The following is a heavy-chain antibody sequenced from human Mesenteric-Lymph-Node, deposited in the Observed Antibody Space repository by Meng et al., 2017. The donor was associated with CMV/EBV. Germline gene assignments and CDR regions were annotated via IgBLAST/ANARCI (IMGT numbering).Heavy chain of an antibody. D-gene: IGHD5-18*01. V-gene: IGHV3-21*01. CDR1: GFTFSSYA. CDR2: ISSSSSYI. Sequence: GESLKISCAASGFTFSSYAMHWVRQAPGKGLEWVSSISSSSSYIYYADSVKGRFTISRDNAKNSLYLQMNSLRAEDTAVYYCASGEIQLWARYWGQGTLVTVSS. J-gene: IGHJ4*02. CDR3: ASGEIQLWARY.